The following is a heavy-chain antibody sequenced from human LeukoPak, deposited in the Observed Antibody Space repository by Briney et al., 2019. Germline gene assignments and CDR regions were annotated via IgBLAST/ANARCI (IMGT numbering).Heavy chain of an antibody. V-gene: IGHV3-53*01. Sequence: GGSLRLSCAASGFTFSSNYMSWVRQAPGRGPEWVSVLYSGGTTYYADSVKGRFTISRDNSKNTLYLQMNSLRAEDTAVYYCARDSTRPRYCSGDSCYDFYYYAMDVWGKGTTVTVSS. D-gene: IGHD2-15*01. J-gene: IGHJ6*04. CDR2: LYSGGTT. CDR3: ARDSTRPRYCSGDSCYDFYYYAMDV. CDR1: GFTFSSNY.